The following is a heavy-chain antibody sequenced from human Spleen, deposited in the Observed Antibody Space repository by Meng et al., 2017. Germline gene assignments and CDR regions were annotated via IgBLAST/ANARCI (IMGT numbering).Heavy chain of an antibody. Sequence: ASVKVSCKASGYSFTTYGMNWVPQAPGQGLEWMGWINTNTGNPTYAQGFTGRFVFSLDTSVSTAYLQISSLKAEDTAVYYCARVRWGYSSSWYYFDYWGQGTLVTVSS. CDR2: INTNTGNP. CDR3: ARVRWGYSSSWYYFDY. D-gene: IGHD6-13*01. CDR1: GYSFTTYG. J-gene: IGHJ4*02. V-gene: IGHV7-4-1*02.